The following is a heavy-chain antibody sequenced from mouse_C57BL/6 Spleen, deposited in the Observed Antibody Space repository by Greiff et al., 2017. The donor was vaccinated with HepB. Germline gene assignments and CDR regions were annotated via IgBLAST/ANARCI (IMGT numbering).Heavy chain of an antibody. CDR2: ISDGGSYT. Sequence: EVQGVESGGGLVKPGGSLKLSCAASGFTFSSYAMSWVRQTPEKRLEWVATISDGGSYTYYPDNVKGRFTISRDNAKNNLYLQMSHLKSEDTAMYYCARSLYYYGSSYLYYFDYWGQGTTLTVSS. D-gene: IGHD1-1*01. V-gene: IGHV5-4*01. J-gene: IGHJ2*01. CDR1: GFTFSSYA. CDR3: ARSLYYYGSSYLYYFDY.